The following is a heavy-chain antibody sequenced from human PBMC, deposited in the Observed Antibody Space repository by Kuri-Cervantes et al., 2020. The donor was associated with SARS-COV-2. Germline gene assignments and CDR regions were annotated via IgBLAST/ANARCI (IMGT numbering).Heavy chain of an antibody. CDR3: ARPGGFLDV. CDR1: GGSISSGDYY. CDR2: IYTSGST. Sequence: SCTVSGGSISSGDYYWSWIRQPPGKGLEWIGRIYTSGSTNYNPSLKSRVTMSVDTSKNQFSLKLSSVTAADTAVYYCARPGGFLDVWGKGTTVTVSS. D-gene: IGHD4-23*01. V-gene: IGHV4-61*02. J-gene: IGHJ6*04.